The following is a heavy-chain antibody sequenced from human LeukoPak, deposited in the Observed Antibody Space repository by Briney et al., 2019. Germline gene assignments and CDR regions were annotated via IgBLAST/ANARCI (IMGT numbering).Heavy chain of an antibody. CDR3: ARDPTIPPPEYKNYYDSSGYSEDY. J-gene: IGHJ4*02. CDR1: GYTFTGYY. CDR2: FNPNSGST. D-gene: IGHD3-22*01. V-gene: IGHV1-2*02. Sequence: ASVKVSCKASGYTFTGYYMHWVRQAPGQGLEWMGWFNPNSGSTNYAQKFQGRVTMTRDTSISTAYMELSRLRSDDTAVYYCARDPTIPPPEYKNYYDSSGYSEDYWGQGTLVTVSS.